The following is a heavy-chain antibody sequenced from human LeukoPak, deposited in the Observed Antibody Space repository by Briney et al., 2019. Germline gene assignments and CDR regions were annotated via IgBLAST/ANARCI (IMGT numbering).Heavy chain of an antibody. D-gene: IGHD6-19*01. CDR3: AKGRYSSGLPTLDY. J-gene: IGHJ4*02. V-gene: IGHV1-18*01. CDR1: GYTFTSYG. CDR2: ISAYNGNT. Sequence: ASVKVSCKASGYTFTSYGISWVRQAPGQGLEWMGWISAYNGNTNYAQKLQGRVTMTTDTSTSTAYMELRSLRSDDTAVYYCAKGRYSSGLPTLDYWGQGTLVTVSS.